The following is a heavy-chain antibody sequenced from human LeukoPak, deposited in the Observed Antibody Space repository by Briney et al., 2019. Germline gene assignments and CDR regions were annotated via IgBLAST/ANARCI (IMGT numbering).Heavy chain of an antibody. J-gene: IGHJ4*02. CDR3: ARDRSYNGGAFDY. CDR2: ISGSGGST. V-gene: IGHV3-23*01. Sequence: GGSLRLSYAASGFTFSSYAMAWVRQAPGKGLEWVSAISGSGGSTYYADSVKGRFTISRDNSRNTLYVQMNSLRAEDTAVYYCARDRSYNGGAFDYWGQGTLVTVSS. CDR1: GFTFSSYA. D-gene: IGHD3-10*01.